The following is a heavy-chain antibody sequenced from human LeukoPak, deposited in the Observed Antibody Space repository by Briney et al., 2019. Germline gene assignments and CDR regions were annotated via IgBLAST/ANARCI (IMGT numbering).Heavy chain of an antibody. Sequence: GGSLRLSCAASGFTFSSYAMHWVRQAPGKGLEWVAVISYDGSNKYYADSVKGRFTISRDNSKNTLYLQMNSLRAEDTAVYYCARAIKAVAGTFHRDYYFDYWGQGTLVTVSP. CDR3: ARAIKAVAGTFHRDYYFDY. D-gene: IGHD6-19*01. CDR2: ISYDGSNK. V-gene: IGHV3-30*04. CDR1: GFTFSSYA. J-gene: IGHJ4*02.